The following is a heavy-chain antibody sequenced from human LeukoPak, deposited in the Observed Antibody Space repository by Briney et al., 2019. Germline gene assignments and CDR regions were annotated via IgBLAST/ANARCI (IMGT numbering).Heavy chain of an antibody. CDR1: GFXFSSYA. CDR3: ARDDLDDYGDYNPDY. Sequence: GGSLRLSCAASGFXFSSYAFHWVRQAPGKGLEWVAVISYDGSNKYYADSVKGRFTISRDNSKNTLYLQMNSLRAEDTAVYYCARDDLDDYGDYNPDYWGQGTLVTVSS. V-gene: IGHV3-30-3*01. J-gene: IGHJ4*02. D-gene: IGHD4-17*01. CDR2: ISYDGSNK.